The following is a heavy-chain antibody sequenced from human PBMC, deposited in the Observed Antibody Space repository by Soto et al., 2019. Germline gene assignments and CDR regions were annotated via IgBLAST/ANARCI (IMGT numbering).Heavy chain of an antibody. CDR1: GYSISSGHS. J-gene: IGHJ6*02. D-gene: IGHD2-2*01. CDR3: RSSTSCYDESCVDV. V-gene: IGHV4-38-2*01. CDR2: LYHIGST. Sequence: LALTCAVCGYSISSGHSWGWIRQPPGRGLEWIGSLYHIGSTNYNTSLKSRVTISVDTSKNHFSLELSSVTAADTAIYYCRSSTSCYDESCVDVWGQGTMVTVSS.